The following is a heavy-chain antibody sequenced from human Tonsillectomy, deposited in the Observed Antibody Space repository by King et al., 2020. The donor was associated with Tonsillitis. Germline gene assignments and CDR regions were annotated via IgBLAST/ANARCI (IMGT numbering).Heavy chain of an antibody. Sequence: VQLQESGPGLVKPSETLSLTCTVSVGSISGYYWSWIRQPPGKGLEWIGYIYYSGTNYNPSLKSRVTISVDTSKNQFSLKLSSVTAADTAVYYCARFRAFDIWGQGTMVTVSS. CDR2: IYYSGT. V-gene: IGHV4-59*08. CDR1: VGSISGYY. CDR3: ARFRAFDI. J-gene: IGHJ3*02.